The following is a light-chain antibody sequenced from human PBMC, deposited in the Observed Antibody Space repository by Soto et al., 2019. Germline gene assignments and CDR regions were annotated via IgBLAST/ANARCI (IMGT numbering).Light chain of an antibody. CDR2: EVS. J-gene: IGLJ1*01. CDR3: SSYISTSTSV. V-gene: IGLV2-18*03. Sequence: QSALTQPPSVSGSPGQSVTISCSGTSSDVGSYDRVSWSWYQQSPGTAPKLIIYEVSDRPSGVPDRFSGSKSGDTASLTTSGLQAEDEADYDCSSYISTSTSVFGTGTKVTVL. CDR1: SSDVGSYDR.